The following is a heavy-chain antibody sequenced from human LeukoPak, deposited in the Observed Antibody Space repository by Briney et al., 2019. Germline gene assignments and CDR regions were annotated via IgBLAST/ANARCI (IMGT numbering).Heavy chain of an antibody. D-gene: IGHD3-16*01. CDR2: VYNSGDT. V-gene: IGHV4-59*08. CDR1: GGSTSSDY. J-gene: IGHJ2*01. Sequence: SETLSLTCTVSGGSTSSDYWSWIRQSPGKGLEWVGYVYNSGDTGKNPSLKSRVTILLDTSKNQCSLKLTSVSAADTAVYYCARLKLGAYFDLWGRGTLVIVSS. CDR3: ARLKLGAYFDL.